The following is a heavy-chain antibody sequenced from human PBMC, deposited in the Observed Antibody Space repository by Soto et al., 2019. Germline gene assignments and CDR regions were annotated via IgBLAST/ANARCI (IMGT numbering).Heavy chain of an antibody. CDR1: GFTFSSYA. CDR2: ISGSGGST. CDR3: AKARYCSSTSCYVSDYFDY. Sequence: GGSLRLSCAASGFTFSSYAMSWVRQAPGKGLEWVSAISGSGGSTYYADSVKGRFTISRDNSKNTLYLQMNSLRAEDTAVYYYAKARYCSSTSCYVSDYFDYWGQGTLVTVSS. V-gene: IGHV3-23*01. D-gene: IGHD2-2*01. J-gene: IGHJ4*02.